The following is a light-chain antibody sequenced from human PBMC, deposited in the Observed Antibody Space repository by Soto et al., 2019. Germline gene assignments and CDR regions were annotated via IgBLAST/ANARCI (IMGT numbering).Light chain of an antibody. CDR1: QSISNF. V-gene: IGKV1-39*01. Sequence: DVLMTQSPSSLSASVGDRVTMTCRASQSISNFLNWYQQKPGKAPKLLIFAASSLLSGVPSRFSGSGSGADFTFTISSLQPEDFPTYYCHQSYTTPYTFGQGTKLEI. CDR3: HQSYTTPYT. CDR2: AAS. J-gene: IGKJ2*01.